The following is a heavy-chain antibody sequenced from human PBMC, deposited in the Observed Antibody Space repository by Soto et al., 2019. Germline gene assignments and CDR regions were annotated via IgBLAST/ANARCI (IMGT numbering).Heavy chain of an antibody. J-gene: IGHJ3*02. V-gene: IGHV3-23*01. CDR2: ISGSGGST. Sequence: GGPQRHSYRASELKFIGPAVSCVRKAPGKGLEWVSAISGSGGSTYYADSVKGRFTISRDNSKNTLYLQMNSLRAEDTAVYYCAKERLRFDAFDIWGQGPMVTV. CDR1: ELKFIGPA. D-gene: IGHD4-17*01. CDR3: AKERLRFDAFDI.